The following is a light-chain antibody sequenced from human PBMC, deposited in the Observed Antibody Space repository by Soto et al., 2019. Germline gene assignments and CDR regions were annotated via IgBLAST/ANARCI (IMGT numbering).Light chain of an antibody. J-gene: IGLJ1*01. V-gene: IGLV2-14*01. CDR3: FSYSGSSSSYV. CDR2: EVT. CDR1: SSDVGGYNY. Sequence: QSALTQPASVSGSPGQSITISCSGTSSDVGGYNYVSWYQQNPGKAPKLMIYEVTNRPSGVSSRFSGSKSGNTAYLTISGLQAEDEADYCCFSYSGSSSSYVFGTGTKVTVL.